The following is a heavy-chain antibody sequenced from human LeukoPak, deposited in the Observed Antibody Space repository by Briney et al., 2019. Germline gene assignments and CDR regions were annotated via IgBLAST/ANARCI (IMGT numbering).Heavy chain of an antibody. CDR3: VKDLVAAPENVRGWYPMDY. Sequence: QTGGSLRLSCAASGFTFAEYTMHWVRQAPGKGLEWVSLISWNGARIHYGDSVKGRFTISRDNSKNSLYLQMNSLRTEDTALYYCVKDLVAAPENVRGWYPMDYWGQGTLVTVSS. D-gene: IGHD6-19*01. V-gene: IGHV3-43*01. J-gene: IGHJ4*02. CDR2: ISWNGARI. CDR1: GFTFAEYT.